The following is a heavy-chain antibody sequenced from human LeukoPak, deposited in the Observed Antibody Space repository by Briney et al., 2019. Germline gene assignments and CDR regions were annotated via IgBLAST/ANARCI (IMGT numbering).Heavy chain of an antibody. Sequence: TPSETLSLTCAVYGGSFSGYYWSWIRQPPGKGLEWIGEINHSGSTNYNPSLKSRVTISVDTSKNHFSLKLTSVTAADTAVYYCARFSQGVFGWFDPWGQGTLVTVSS. CDR2: INHSGST. CDR3: ARFSQGVFGWFDP. CDR1: GGSFSGYY. D-gene: IGHD3-10*01. V-gene: IGHV4-34*01. J-gene: IGHJ5*02.